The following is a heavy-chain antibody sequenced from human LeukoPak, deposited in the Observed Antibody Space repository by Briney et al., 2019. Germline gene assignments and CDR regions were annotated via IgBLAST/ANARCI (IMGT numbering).Heavy chain of an antibody. V-gene: IGHV3-11*01. CDR3: ARALYGVSSF. Sequence: LSLTCAVYGGSFSGYYMSWIRQAPGKGLEWVSYISSSGSTIYYADSVKGRFTISRDNAKNSLYLQMNSLRAEDTAVYYCARALYGVSSFWGQGTLVTVSS. J-gene: IGHJ4*02. CDR1: GGSFSGYY. D-gene: IGHD5/OR15-5a*01. CDR2: ISSSGSTI.